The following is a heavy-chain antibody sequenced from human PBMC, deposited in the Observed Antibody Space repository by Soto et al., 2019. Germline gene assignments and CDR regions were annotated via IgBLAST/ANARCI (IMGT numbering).Heavy chain of an antibody. D-gene: IGHD6-19*01. V-gene: IGHV3-23*01. Sequence: EVQLLESGGGLVQPGGSLRLSCAASGFTFSSYALSWVRQAPGKGLEWVSVISGSGGSTYYADSVKGRFTISRDNSKNTLYLQMNSLRADDTAVYYGAKSSGWFHPFDYWGQGTLVTVSS. CDR2: ISGSGGST. J-gene: IGHJ4*02. CDR3: AKSSGWFHPFDY. CDR1: GFTFSSYA.